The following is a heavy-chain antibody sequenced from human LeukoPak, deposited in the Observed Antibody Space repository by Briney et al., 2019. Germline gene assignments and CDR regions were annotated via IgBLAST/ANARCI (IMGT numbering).Heavy chain of an antibody. Sequence: ASVKVSCKASGYTFTGYGISWVRQAPGQGLEWMGWISAYNGNTNYAQKLQGRVTMTTDTSTSTAYMELRSLRSDDTAVYYCARESIVVVPAAIPFDIWGQGTMVTVSS. CDR3: ARESIVVVPAAIPFDI. CDR2: ISAYNGNT. D-gene: IGHD2-2*01. CDR1: GYTFTGYG. V-gene: IGHV1-18*01. J-gene: IGHJ3*02.